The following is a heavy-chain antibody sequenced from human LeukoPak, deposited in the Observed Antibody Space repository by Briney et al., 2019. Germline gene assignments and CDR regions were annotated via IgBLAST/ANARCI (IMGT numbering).Heavy chain of an antibody. CDR2: IYPGDSDT. Sequence: GESLKISCKGSGYSFTTYWIAWVRQMPGKGLEWMGIIYPGDSDTRYSPSFQGQVTISADKSFSTAYLQWSSLKASDTAVYYCARLDEFGLVAKEYYFDYWGQGTLVTVSS. V-gene: IGHV5-51*01. D-gene: IGHD2-15*01. CDR3: ARLDEFGLVAKEYYFDY. J-gene: IGHJ4*02. CDR1: GYSFTTYW.